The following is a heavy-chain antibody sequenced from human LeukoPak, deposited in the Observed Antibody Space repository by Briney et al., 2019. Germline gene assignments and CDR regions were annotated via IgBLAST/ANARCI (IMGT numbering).Heavy chain of an antibody. V-gene: IGHV4-39*01. Sequence: SETLSLTCIVSGGSIRSNSYYWGWIRQPPGKGLEWIGSIFYSGTTYYNPSLKSRVTISVDTSKNQFSLKLSSVTAADTAVYYCARQGSGWYYYYYYMDVWGKGTTVTISS. CDR2: IFYSGTT. CDR1: GGSIRSNSYY. CDR3: ARQGSGWYYYYYYMDV. D-gene: IGHD6-19*01. J-gene: IGHJ6*03.